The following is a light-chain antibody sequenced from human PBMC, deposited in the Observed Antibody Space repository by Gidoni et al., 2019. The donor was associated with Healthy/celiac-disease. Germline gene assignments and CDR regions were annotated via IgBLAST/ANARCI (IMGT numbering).Light chain of an antibody. CDR3: QQRSNWLT. J-gene: IGKJ1*01. V-gene: IGKV3-11*01. CDR2: DAS. CDR1: QSVSSY. Sequence: EIVLTQSPATLPLSPGERAPLSCRASQSVSSYLACYQQKPGQAPRLLIYDASNRATGIPARFSGSGSGTDFTLTISSLEPEDFAVYYCQQRSNWLTFGQGTKVEIK.